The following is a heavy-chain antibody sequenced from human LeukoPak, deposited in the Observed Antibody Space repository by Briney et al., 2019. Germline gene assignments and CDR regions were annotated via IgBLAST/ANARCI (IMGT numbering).Heavy chain of an antibody. Sequence: SETLSLTCSVSGDSIKNHYWTWIRQPPGKGLEWIGYIYYNGFTTYNPSPKSRVTISVDTSKNQFSLKLSSVTAADTAVYYYARIRGSHIVQYYYMDVWGNGTTVTVSS. V-gene: IGHV4-59*11. CDR1: GDSIKNHY. CDR2: IYYNGFT. J-gene: IGHJ6*03. D-gene: IGHD6-6*01. CDR3: ARIRGSHIVQYYYMDV.